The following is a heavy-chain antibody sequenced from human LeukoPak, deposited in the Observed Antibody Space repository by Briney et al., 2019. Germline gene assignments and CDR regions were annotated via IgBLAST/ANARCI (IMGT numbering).Heavy chain of an antibody. J-gene: IGHJ4*02. CDR3: AKDLSGHWCIDY. CDR1: GFTFSNYY. Sequence: GGSLRLSCVASGFTFSNYYMHWVRQAPGKGLEWVAIISDDGERKFYADSVRGRITISRDKSKNTLFLQMNSLRADDTAVYFCAKDLSGHWCIDYWGQGTLVTVSS. D-gene: IGHD4/OR15-4a*01. V-gene: IGHV3-30*18. CDR2: ISDDGERK.